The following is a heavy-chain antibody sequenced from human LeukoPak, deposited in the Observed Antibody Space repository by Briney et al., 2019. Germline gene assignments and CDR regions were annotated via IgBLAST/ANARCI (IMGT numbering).Heavy chain of an antibody. J-gene: IGHJ4*02. CDR2: IKQDESEK. CDR3: AREDDWNYEDY. CDR1: GFTVSSNY. Sequence: PGGSLRLSCAASGFTVSSNYMSWVRQAPGKGLEWVANIKQDESEKYYVNSVKGRFTISRDNAKNSLYLQMNSLRAEDTAIYFCAREDDWNYEDYWGQGTLVTVSS. D-gene: IGHD1-7*01. V-gene: IGHV3-7*01.